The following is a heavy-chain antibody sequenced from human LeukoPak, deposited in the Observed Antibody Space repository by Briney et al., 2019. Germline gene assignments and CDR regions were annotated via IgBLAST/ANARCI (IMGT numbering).Heavy chain of an antibody. CDR3: ARKVGADEGYFDY. J-gene: IGHJ4*02. Sequence: PSETLSLTCAVSGGSISSGGYSWSWIRQPPGKGLEGIGYIYHSGSTYYNPSLKSRVTISVDRSKNQFSLKLSSVTAADTAVYYCARKVGADEGYFDYWGQGTLVTVSS. CDR1: GGSISSGGYS. CDR2: IYHSGST. V-gene: IGHV4-30-2*01. D-gene: IGHD1-26*01.